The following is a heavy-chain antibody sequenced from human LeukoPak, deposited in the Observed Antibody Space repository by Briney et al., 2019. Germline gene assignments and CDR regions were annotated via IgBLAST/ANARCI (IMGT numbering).Heavy chain of an antibody. Sequence: PSQTPSLTCTLSGGSICSGGYYWSWIRQHPGEGLEWIGYIYYSGSTYYNPSLKRRVTISVDTSKNQFSLKLSSVTAADTAVYYCARRSQAAAGRGIDYWGQGTLVTVSS. D-gene: IGHD6-13*01. J-gene: IGHJ4*02. CDR2: IYYSGST. V-gene: IGHV4-31*03. CDR1: GGSICSGGYY. CDR3: ARRSQAAAGRGIDY.